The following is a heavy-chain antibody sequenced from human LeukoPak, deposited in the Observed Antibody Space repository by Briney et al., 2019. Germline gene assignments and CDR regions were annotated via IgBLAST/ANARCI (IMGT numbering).Heavy chain of an antibody. J-gene: IGHJ4*02. D-gene: IGHD5-18*01. Sequence: SETLSLTCTVSGDSISTTHYYWGWIRQPPGKGLEWIGSIYYTGSTSYNPSLKSRVTISVDTSANQFSLRLTSVTVADTAVYYCASSGYSYGPYYFDYWGQGTLVTVSS. V-gene: IGHV4-39*01. CDR2: IYYTGST. CDR3: ASSGYSYGPYYFDY. CDR1: GDSISTTHYY.